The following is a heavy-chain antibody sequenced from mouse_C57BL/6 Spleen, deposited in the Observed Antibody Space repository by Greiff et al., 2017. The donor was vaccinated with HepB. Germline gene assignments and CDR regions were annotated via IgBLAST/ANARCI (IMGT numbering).Heavy chain of an antibody. J-gene: IGHJ2*01. Sequence: EVKLMESEGGLVQPGSSMKLSCTASGFTFSDYYMAWVRQVPEKGLEWVANINYDGSSTYYLDSLKSRFIISRDNAKNILYLQMSSLKSEDTATYYCARGYSGLLDYWGQGTTLTVSS. CDR3: ARGYSGLLDY. CDR1: GFTFSDYY. CDR2: INYDGSST. V-gene: IGHV5-16*01. D-gene: IGHD2-12*01.